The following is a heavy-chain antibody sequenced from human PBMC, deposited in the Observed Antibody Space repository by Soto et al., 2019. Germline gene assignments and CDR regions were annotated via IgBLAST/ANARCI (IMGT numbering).Heavy chain of an antibody. D-gene: IGHD1-26*01. CDR2: IYYSGST. CDR1: GGSISSYY. V-gene: IGHV4-59*01. CDR3: ARDVGANQFGDAFDI. Sequence: ASETLSLTCTVSGGSISSYYWSWIRQPPGKGLEWIGYIYYSGSTNYNPSLKSRVTISVDTSKNQFSLKLSSVTAADTAVYYCARDVGANQFGDAFDIWGQGTMVTVSS. J-gene: IGHJ3*02.